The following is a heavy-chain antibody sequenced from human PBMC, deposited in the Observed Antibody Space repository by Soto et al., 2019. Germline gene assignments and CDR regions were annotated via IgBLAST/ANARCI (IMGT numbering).Heavy chain of an antibody. Sequence: TSETLSLTCAVYGGSFSGYYWSWIRQPPGNGMEWIGEINHSGSTNYNPSLKSRVTISVDTSKNQFSLKLGSVTAAGTAVYYCARGKLSDYVWGSYRYHFDYWGQGTVVTVSS. CDR2: INHSGST. CDR1: GGSFSGYY. V-gene: IGHV4-34*01. J-gene: IGHJ4*02. CDR3: ARGKLSDYVWGSYRYHFDY. D-gene: IGHD3-16*02.